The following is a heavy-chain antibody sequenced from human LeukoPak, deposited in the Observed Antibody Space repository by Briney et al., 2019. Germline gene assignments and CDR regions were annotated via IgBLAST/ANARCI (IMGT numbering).Heavy chain of an antibody. V-gene: IGHV3-30-3*01. CDR2: ISYDGSNK. Sequence: PGGSLRLSCAASGFTFSSYAMHWVRQAPGKGLEWVAVISYDGSNKYYADSVKGRFTIYRDNAKNTLYLQMNSLRVEDTAVYYCTRGYPIFDYWGQGTLVTVSS. CDR3: TRGYPIFDY. D-gene: IGHD3-16*02. J-gene: IGHJ4*02. CDR1: GFTFSSYA.